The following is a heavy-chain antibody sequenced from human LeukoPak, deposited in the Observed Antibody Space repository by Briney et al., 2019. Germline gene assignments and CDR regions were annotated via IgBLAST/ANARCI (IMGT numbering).Heavy chain of an antibody. V-gene: IGHV1-2*02. CDR2: INPNSGGT. CDR1: GYTFTGYY. Sequence: ASVKVFCKASGYTFTGYYTHWVRQAPGQGLEWMGWINPNSGGTNYAQKFQGRVTMTRDTSISTAYMELSRLRSDDTAVYYCARLLIVGATDYWGQGTLVTVSS. D-gene: IGHD1-26*01. CDR3: ARLLIVGATDY. J-gene: IGHJ4*02.